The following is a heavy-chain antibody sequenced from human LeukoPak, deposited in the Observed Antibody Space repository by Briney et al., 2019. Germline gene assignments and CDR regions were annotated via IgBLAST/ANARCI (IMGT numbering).Heavy chain of an antibody. CDR1: GFTFSSYW. V-gene: IGHV3-7*01. D-gene: IGHD2-2*01. Sequence: GGSLRLSCAASGFTFSSYWMSWVRQAPGKGLEWVANIKQDGSEKCYVDSVKGRFTISRDNAKNSLYLQMNSLRAEDTAVYYCARVCSSTSCKWDAVDIWGQGTMVTVSS. CDR3: ARVCSSTSCKWDAVDI. CDR2: IKQDGSEK. J-gene: IGHJ3*02.